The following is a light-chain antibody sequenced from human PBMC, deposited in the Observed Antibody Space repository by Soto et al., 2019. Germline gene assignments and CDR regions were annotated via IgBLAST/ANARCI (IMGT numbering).Light chain of an antibody. CDR2: GAT. CDR1: KNNLGSYDL. J-gene: IGLJ7*01. V-gene: IGLV2-23*01. CDR3: CSLEGSNALVV. Sequence: QSVLTQPASVSGSPGQSITVSCTGTKNNLGSYDLVSWYQKYPDKAPTLLIYGATKRPSGISDRFSGSKSGFTASLTISGLRAEDEADYYCCSLEGSNALVVFGGGTQLTVL.